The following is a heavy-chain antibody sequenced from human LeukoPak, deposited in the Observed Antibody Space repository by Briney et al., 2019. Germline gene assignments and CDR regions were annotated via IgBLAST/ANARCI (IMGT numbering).Heavy chain of an antibody. CDR1: GFTFSSYE. Sequence: PGGSLRLSCAASGFTFSSYEMNWVRQAPGKGLEWLSYISYTGSNKYYADSVKGRFTISRDNAKNSLYLQMNSLRAEDTAVYLCARVFVGENFDYWGRGTLVTVSS. D-gene: IGHD1-14*01. CDR3: ARVFVGENFDY. J-gene: IGHJ4*02. CDR2: ISYTGSNK. V-gene: IGHV3-48*03.